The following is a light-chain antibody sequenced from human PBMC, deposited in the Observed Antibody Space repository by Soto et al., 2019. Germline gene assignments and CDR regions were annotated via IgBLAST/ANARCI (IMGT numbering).Light chain of an antibody. CDR3: AAWDDRLNGRV. V-gene: IGLV1-36*01. Sequence: QSVLTQPPSVSEAPRQRVTISCSGSSSNIGNNAVNWYQQLPGKAPKLLIYYDDLLPSGVSDRFSGSKSGTSASLAISGLQSEDEADYYCAAWDDRLNGRVFGTGTKVTAL. J-gene: IGLJ1*01. CDR1: SSNIGNNA. CDR2: YDD.